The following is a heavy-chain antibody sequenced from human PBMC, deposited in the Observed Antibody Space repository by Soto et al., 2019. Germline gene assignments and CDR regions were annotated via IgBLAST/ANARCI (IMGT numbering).Heavy chain of an antibody. D-gene: IGHD5-18*01. V-gene: IGHV3-53*01. CDR3: ARGYSYTQPVFDY. Sequence: PGGSLRLSCAASGFTVINNYMTWVRQAPGKGLEWVSFIYSSGSTYYADSVKGRFTISRDNFKNTLYLQMNSLRAEDTAVYYCARGYSYTQPVFDYWGLGTLVTSPQ. CDR2: IYSSGST. CDR1: GFTVINNY. J-gene: IGHJ4*02.